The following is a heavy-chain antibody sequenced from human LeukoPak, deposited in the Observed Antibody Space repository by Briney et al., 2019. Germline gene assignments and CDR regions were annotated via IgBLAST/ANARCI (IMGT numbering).Heavy chain of an antibody. J-gene: IGHJ5*02. Sequence: PGGSLRLSCAASGFTFSSYAMSWVRQAPGKGLEWVPAISGSGGSTYYADTVKGRFTISRDNSKNTLYLQMNSLRAEDTAVYYCAGGRGDIVVVPATWGQGTLVTVSS. CDR2: ISGSGGST. V-gene: IGHV3-23*01. CDR1: GFTFSSYA. D-gene: IGHD2-2*01. CDR3: AGGRGDIVVVPAT.